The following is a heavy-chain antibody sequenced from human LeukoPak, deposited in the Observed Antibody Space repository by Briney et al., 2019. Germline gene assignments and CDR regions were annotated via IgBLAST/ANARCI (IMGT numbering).Heavy chain of an antibody. CDR1: GYTFTGYY. J-gene: IGHJ4*02. V-gene: IGHV1-2*02. CDR3: ARELGYCSGGSCSRRKIIDY. CDR2: INPNSGGT. D-gene: IGHD2-15*01. Sequence: ASVKVSCKASGYTFTGYYMHWVRQAPGQGLEWMGWINPNSGGTNYAQKFQGRVTMTRDTSISTAYMELSRLRSDDTAVYYCARELGYCSGGSCSRRKIIDYWGQGTLVTVSS.